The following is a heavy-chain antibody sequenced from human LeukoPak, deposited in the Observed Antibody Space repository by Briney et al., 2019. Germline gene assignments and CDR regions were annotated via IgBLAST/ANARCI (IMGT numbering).Heavy chain of an antibody. V-gene: IGHV3-23*01. J-gene: IGHJ4*02. CDR2: ITGSGDST. D-gene: IGHD4-11*01. CDR1: GFSVSADF. CDR3: ADSNYWYPVDY. Sequence: HAGGSLRLSCAASGFSVSADFMIWVRQAPGKGLDWVSTITGSGDSTYYADSVKGRFTISRDNSKNTLYLQMNSLRDEDTAVYYCADSNYWYPVDYWGQGTLVTVSS.